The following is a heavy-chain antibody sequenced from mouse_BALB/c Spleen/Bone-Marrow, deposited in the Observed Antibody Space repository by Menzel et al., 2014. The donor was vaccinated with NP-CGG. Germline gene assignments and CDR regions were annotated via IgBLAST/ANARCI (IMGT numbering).Heavy chain of an antibody. CDR3: ARGGYDVGTFAY. Sequence: EVKLVESGPELEKPGASVKKSCKASGYSFTGYNMNWVKQTNGKSLEWIGNIDPYNGDTRYSQKFKGKATLTVDKPSSTSYMQLKSLTSEDSAVYYCARGGYDVGTFAYWGQGTLVTVSA. CDR2: IDPYNGDT. D-gene: IGHD2-14*01. J-gene: IGHJ3*01. CDR1: GYSFTGYN. V-gene: IGHV1S135*01.